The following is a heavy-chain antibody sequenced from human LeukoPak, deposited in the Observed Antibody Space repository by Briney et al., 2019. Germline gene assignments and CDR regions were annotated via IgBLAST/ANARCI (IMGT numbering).Heavy chain of an antibody. Sequence: SETLSLTCAVYGGSFSGYYWSWIRQPPGKGLEWIGEINHSGSTNYNPSLKSRVTISVDKSKNQFSLKLSSVTAADTAVYYCARGGYSYGWDYWGQGTLVTVSS. V-gene: IGHV4-34*01. J-gene: IGHJ4*02. D-gene: IGHD5-18*01. CDR1: GGSFSGYY. CDR3: ARGGYSYGWDY. CDR2: INHSGST.